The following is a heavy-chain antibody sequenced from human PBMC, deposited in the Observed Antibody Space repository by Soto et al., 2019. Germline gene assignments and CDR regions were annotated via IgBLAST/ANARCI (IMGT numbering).Heavy chain of an antibody. Sequence: EVQLLESGGGLVQPGGSLRLSCAASGFTFSTYAMTWVRQAPGKGLEWVSGISGSGDNTYYADSVKGRFTIYKDNSKNTLFLQMNSRRAEDTAVYYCATRRDASYYYYGMDVWGQGTTVTVSS. J-gene: IGHJ6*02. CDR3: ATRRDASYYYYGMDV. V-gene: IGHV3-23*01. CDR2: ISGSGDNT. CDR1: GFTFSTYA. D-gene: IGHD2-2*01.